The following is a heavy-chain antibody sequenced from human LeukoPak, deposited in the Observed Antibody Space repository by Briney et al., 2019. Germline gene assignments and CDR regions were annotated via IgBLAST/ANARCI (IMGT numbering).Heavy chain of an antibody. D-gene: IGHD2-21*02. CDR3: ASNPRGDSWTFDY. CDR2: ISIYNGNT. V-gene: IGHV1-18*04. Sequence: ASVKVSCKASGYTLSNYGVNWVRQAPGQGLEWMGWISIYNGNTNYAQILQGRVTMTTDTSTSTVYMKLRSLRSDDTAVYYCASNPRGDSWTFDYWGQGTLVTVSS. J-gene: IGHJ4*02. CDR1: GYTLSNYG.